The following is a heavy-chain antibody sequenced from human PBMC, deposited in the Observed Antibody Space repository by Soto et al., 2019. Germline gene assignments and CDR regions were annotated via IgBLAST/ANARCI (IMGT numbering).Heavy chain of an antibody. CDR3: AKSRAYYNDSIERLDAFDI. CDR2: ISYDGSNK. V-gene: IGHV3-30*18. J-gene: IGHJ3*02. Sequence: QVQLVESGGGVVQPGRSLRLSCAASGFTFSSYGMQWVRQAPGKGLEWVAVISYDGSNKYYADSVKGRFTISRDNSKNTRYLQINSLRAEDTAVYYCAKSRAYYNDSIERLDAFDIWGQGTMVTVSS. CDR1: GFTFSSYG. D-gene: IGHD3-22*01.